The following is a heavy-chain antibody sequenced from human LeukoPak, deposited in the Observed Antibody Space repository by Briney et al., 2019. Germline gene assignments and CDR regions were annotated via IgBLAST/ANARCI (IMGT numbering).Heavy chain of an antibody. D-gene: IGHD6-19*01. J-gene: IGHJ4*02. V-gene: IGHV3-23*01. CDR3: ATLISGWSLY. Sequence: GGSLRLSCAASGFTFSSYSMNWVRQAPGKGLEWVSAISGSGDSTYYADSVKGRFTISRDNSRNTLYLQMNSLRAGDTAVYYCATLISGWSLYWGQGTLVTVSS. CDR1: GFTFSSYS. CDR2: ISGSGDST.